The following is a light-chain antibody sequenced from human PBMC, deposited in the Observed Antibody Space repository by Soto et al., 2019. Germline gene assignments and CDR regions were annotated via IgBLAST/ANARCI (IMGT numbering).Light chain of an antibody. CDR3: QSYDSSLSVHVV. V-gene: IGLV1-40*01. CDR2: GNS. J-gene: IGLJ2*01. Sequence: QSVLTQPPSVSGAPGPRVTISGTGSSSNIGAGYDVHWYQQLPGTAPKLLIYGNSNRASGVPDLFSGPKSGTSASLAITGLQAECEADYYRQSYDSSLSVHVVFGGGTKLTVL. CDR1: SSNIGAGYD.